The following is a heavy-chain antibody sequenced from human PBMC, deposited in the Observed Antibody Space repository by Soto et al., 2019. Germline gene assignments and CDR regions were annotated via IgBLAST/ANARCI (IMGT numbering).Heavy chain of an antibody. CDR2: IYYSGST. V-gene: IGHV4-30-4*01. CDR1: GGSISSGDFY. CDR3: ARADDFSDRFDL. J-gene: IGHJ4*02. D-gene: IGHD4-17*01. Sequence: PSETLSLTCTVSGGSISSGDFYWSWIRQPPGKGLELIGNIYYSGSTYYNPSLRSRAIMSVDTSQNQLSLKLSSLTAADTAVYFCARADDFSDRFDLWGKGARVTVS.